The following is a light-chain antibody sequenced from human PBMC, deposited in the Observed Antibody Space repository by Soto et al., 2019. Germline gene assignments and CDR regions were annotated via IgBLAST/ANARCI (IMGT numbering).Light chain of an antibody. CDR2: GAS. CDR1: LSVSTN. J-gene: IGKJ1*01. CDR3: QQYNNWPPVT. Sequence: ETVMTQSPATLSVSPGERATLSCRASLSVSTNLAWYQQKPGQAPRLLSYGASTRSTGIPARFSGSGSGTEFTLTISNLQSEEFAVYYCQQYNNWPPVTFGQGTKVEIK. V-gene: IGKV3-15*01.